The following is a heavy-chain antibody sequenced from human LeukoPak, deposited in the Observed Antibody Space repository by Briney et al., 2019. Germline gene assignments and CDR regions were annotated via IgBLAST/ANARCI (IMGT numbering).Heavy chain of an antibody. D-gene: IGHD6-6*01. V-gene: IGHV3-33*01. CDR3: ARVGPPRQQEYYYGMDV. CDR1: GFTFSGYG. Sequence: GGSLRLSCAASGFTFSGYGMHWVRQAPGKGLEWVAVIWYDGSNKYYADSVKGRFTISRDNSKNTLYLQMNSLRAEDTAVYYCARVGPPRQQEYYYGMDVWGQGTTVTVSS. J-gene: IGHJ6*02. CDR2: IWYDGSNK.